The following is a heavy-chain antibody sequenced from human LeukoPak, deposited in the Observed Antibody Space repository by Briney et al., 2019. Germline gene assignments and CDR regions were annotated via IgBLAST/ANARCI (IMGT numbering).Heavy chain of an antibody. Sequence: ASVKVSCKASGYPFSDYYMHWVRQAPGQGLQWLGWLNPKTGGTKYSQTFQGRVTLTRDTSISTAYMELSRLTSDDTAVYYCASRYFDLWGRGTLVTVSS. V-gene: IGHV1-2*02. CDR2: LNPKTGGT. CDR3: ASRYFDL. CDR1: GYPFSDYY. J-gene: IGHJ2*01.